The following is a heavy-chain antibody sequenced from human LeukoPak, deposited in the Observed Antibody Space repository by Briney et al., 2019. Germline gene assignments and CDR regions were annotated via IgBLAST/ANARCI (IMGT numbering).Heavy chain of an antibody. J-gene: IGHJ5*01. CDR2: IRYDGSNK. V-gene: IGHV3-30*02. Sequence: GGSLRLSCAASGFTFSSYGMHWVRQAPGKGLEWVAFIRYDGSNKYYADSVKGRFTISRDNSKNTLYLQMNSLRAEDTAVYYCAKAVVGAPPHIDSWGHGTLVTVSS. D-gene: IGHD1-26*01. CDR1: GFTFSSYG. CDR3: AKAVVGAPPHIDS.